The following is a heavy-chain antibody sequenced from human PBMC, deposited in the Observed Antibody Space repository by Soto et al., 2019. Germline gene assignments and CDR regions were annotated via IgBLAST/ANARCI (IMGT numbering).Heavy chain of an antibody. J-gene: IGHJ6*02. CDR1: GYTFTSYG. D-gene: IGHD3-16*01. CDR3: ARMGDVPYYYYGMDV. CDR2: INGYNGNT. Sequence: ASVKVSCKASGYTFTSYGISWVRQAPGQGLEWMGWINGYNGNTNHAQKLQGRVTMSTDTSTSTAYMELRSLRSDDSAVYYCARMGDVPYYYYGMDVWGQGTTLTVSS. V-gene: IGHV1-18*01.